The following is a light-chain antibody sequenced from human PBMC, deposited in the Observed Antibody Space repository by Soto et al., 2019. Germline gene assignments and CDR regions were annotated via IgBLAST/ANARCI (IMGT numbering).Light chain of an antibody. J-gene: IGKJ4*01. CDR1: PSISSW. Sequence: DSQMTQYPSTLSASIGDRVTITCRAGPSISSWLAWYQQKPGKAPKILISKASTLQSGVPPRFSGSGSGTEFALTISSLQPDDFATYYCQQYESYPITFGGGTKVEIK. CDR3: QQYESYPIT. CDR2: KAS. V-gene: IGKV1-5*03.